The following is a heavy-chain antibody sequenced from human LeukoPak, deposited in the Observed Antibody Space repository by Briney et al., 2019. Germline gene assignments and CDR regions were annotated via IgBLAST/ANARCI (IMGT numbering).Heavy chain of an antibody. CDR2: INHSGST. D-gene: IGHD6-19*01. J-gene: IGHJ4*02. Sequence: KASETLSLTCAVSGGSISNYYWSWIRQPPGKGLEWIGEINHSGSTNYNPSLKSRVTISVDTSKNQFSLKLSSVTAADTAVYYCARTLYWAVAGTPDYWGQGTLVTVSS. CDR3: ARTLYWAVAGTPDY. CDR1: GGSISNYY. V-gene: IGHV4-34*01.